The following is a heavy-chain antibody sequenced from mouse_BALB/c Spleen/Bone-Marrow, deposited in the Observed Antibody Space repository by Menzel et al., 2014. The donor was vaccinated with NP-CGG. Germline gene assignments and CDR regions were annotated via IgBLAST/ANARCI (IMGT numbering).Heavy chain of an antibody. D-gene: IGHD1-3*01. V-gene: IGHV1-69*02. CDR1: GYTFTTYW. Sequence: QVQLQQSGAELVTPGASVKLSCKASGYTFTTYWMHWVKQRPGHGLEWIGQVDPSDGYTNYSQMFKGKATLTVDKSPSTAYMQLSSLSSEDSAVYYCARGGDNFAWFAYWGQGTLVTVSA. CDR3: ARGGDNFAWFAY. CDR2: VDPSDGYT. J-gene: IGHJ3*01.